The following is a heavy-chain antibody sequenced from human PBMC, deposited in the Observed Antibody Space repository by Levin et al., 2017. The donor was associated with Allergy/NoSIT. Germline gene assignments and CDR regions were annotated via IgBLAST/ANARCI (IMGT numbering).Heavy chain of an antibody. D-gene: IGHD6-19*01. V-gene: IGHV3-23*01. CDR1: GFTFSSYA. J-gene: IGHJ4*02. CDR2: ISGSGRST. Sequence: PGGSLRLSCAASGFTFSSYAMSWVRQAPGKGLEWVSGISGSGRSTWHTDSVKGRFTISRDNSKNTLYLQMNSLRAGDTAIYYCARGVWEAGTPFDFWGQGALVTVSS. CDR3: ARGVWEAGTPFDF.